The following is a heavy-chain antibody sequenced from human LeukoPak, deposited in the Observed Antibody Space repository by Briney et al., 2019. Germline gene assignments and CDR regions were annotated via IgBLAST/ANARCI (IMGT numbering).Heavy chain of an antibody. CDR1: GGSIRCSSDY. CDR2: IYYRGST. D-gene: IGHD5-24*01. CDR3: GRLEIGPYYFVY. Sequence: PSDTLSLTCTVSGGSIRCSSDYWGWIRQPPGRVLEWIGNIYYRGSTYYNPSLESRIIITVDSSKTHFSLKLSSVTAADTAVYYCGRLEIGPYYFVYWGQGTLVTVSS. V-gene: IGHV4-39*02. J-gene: IGHJ4*02.